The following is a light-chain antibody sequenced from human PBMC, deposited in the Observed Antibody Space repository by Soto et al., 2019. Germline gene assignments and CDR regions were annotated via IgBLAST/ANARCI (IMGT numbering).Light chain of an antibody. CDR3: SSYRHSRTVV. V-gene: IGLV2-14*01. CDR2: DVS. J-gene: IGLJ2*01. CDR1: SSDVGAFNY. Sequence: QSALTQPASVSGSPGQSITISCTGTSSDVGAFNYVSWYQQHPGKAPRLMIYDVSNRPSGGANRFSGSKSGNTASLTISGLQAEDEADYYCSSYRHSRTVVFGRGTKLTVL.